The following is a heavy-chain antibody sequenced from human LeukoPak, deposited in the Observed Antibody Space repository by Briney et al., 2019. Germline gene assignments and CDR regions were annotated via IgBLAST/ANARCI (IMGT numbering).Heavy chain of an antibody. CDR2: INPNSGGT. Sequence: GASAKVSCKASGYTFTGYYMHWVRQAPGQGLEWMGRINPNSGGTNYAQKFQGRVTMTRDTSISTAYMELSRLRSDDTAVYYCASLGAYYYDSSGYYYADFDYWGQGTLVTVSS. CDR1: GYTFTGYY. J-gene: IGHJ4*02. CDR3: ASLGAYYYDSSGYYYADFDY. V-gene: IGHV1-2*06. D-gene: IGHD3-22*01.